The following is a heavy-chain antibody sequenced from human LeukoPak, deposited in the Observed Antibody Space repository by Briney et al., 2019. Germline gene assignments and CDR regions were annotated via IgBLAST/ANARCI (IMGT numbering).Heavy chain of an antibody. J-gene: IGHJ4*02. CDR1: GFTFSSYA. Sequence: GGSLRLSCAASGFTFSSYALSWVRQAPGKGGEWVSAISGIGGSTYYPDSAKGRFTISRYNSKHTLYLQTNSLRAEDTAVYDCARPWTTVTTPYFDYWGEGPLVTVSS. CDR3: ARPWTTVTTPYFDY. V-gene: IGHV3-23*01. D-gene: IGHD4-17*01. CDR2: ISGIGGST.